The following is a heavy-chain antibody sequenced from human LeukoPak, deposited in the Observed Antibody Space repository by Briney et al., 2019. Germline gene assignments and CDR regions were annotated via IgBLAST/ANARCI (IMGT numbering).Heavy chain of an antibody. CDR2: ISSSGDST. D-gene: IGHD3-3*01. CDR1: GFTFSNYV. J-gene: IGHJ4*02. V-gene: IGHV3-23*01. CDR3: AKDRDFWSGYYTASDY. Sequence: GGSLRLSCAASGFTFSNYVMSWVRQAPGKGLECVSVISSSGDSTYYADSVKGRFAISRDNSKNTLYLQMSSLRVEDTAVYYCAKDRDFWSGYYTASDYWGQGSLVTVSS.